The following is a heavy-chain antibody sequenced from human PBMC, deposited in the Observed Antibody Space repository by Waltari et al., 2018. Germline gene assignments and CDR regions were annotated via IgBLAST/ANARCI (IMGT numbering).Heavy chain of an antibody. CDR2: IYSSGST. D-gene: IGHD6-19*01. J-gene: IGHJ4*02. CDR1: GGSISSYY. Sequence: QVQLQESGPGLVKPSETLSLTCTVSGGSISSYYWSWIRQPAGKGLEWIGRIYSSGSTNYNPSLRRRVTMSVDTSKNQFSLKLNSVTAADTAVYYCARDGAAVADYYFDYWGQGTLVTVSS. CDR3: ARDGAAVADYYFDY. V-gene: IGHV4-4*07.